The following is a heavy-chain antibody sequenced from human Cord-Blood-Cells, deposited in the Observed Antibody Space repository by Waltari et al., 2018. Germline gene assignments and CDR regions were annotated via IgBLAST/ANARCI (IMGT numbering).Heavy chain of an antibody. Sequence: QVQLVQSGAEVKKPGASVKVSCKASGYTFTSYAMHWVRQGPGQRLEWMGGINAGNGNTKYSQKFQGRVTITRDITASTAYMELSSLRSEDTAVYYCAVRGYDYSNLIFDYWGQGTLVTVSS. CDR1: GYTFTSYA. J-gene: IGHJ4*02. V-gene: IGHV1-3*01. CDR3: AVRGYDYSNLIFDY. D-gene: IGHD4-4*01. CDR2: INAGNGNT.